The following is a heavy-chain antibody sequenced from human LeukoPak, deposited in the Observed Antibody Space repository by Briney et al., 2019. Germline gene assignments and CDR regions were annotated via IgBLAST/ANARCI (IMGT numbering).Heavy chain of an antibody. D-gene: IGHD1-1*01. V-gene: IGHV3-48*03. Sequence: PGGSLRLSCAASGFTFSSYEMNWVRQAPGKGLEWVSYISSSGSTIYYADSVKGRFTISIDNSRNTLWLQMNSLRVEDTAIYYCARGGTGNCFDYWGQGALVAVSS. CDR1: GFTFSSYE. CDR3: ARGGTGNCFDY. CDR2: ISSSGSTI. J-gene: IGHJ4*02.